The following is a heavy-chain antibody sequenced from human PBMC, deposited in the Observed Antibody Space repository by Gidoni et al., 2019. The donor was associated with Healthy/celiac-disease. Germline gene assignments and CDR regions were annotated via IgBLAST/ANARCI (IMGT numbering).Heavy chain of an antibody. D-gene: IGHD3-10*01. J-gene: IGHJ4*02. CDR2: IKQDGSEK. CDR1: GSTFSSYW. CDR3: ARAYYYGSGDFDY. V-gene: IGHV3-7*04. Sequence: EVQLVESGGGLVQPGGSLRLSCAASGSTFSSYWMSWVRQAPGKGLEGVANIKQDGSEKYYVDSVKGRFTISRDNAKNSLYLQMNSLRAEDTAVYYCARAYYYGSGDFDYWGQGTLVTVSS.